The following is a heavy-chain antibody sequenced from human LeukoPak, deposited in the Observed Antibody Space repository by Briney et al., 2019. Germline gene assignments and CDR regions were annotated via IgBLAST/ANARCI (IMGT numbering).Heavy chain of an antibody. CDR2: IYYSGST. Sequence: PSETLSLTCTVSGYSISSYYWSWIRQPPGKGLEWIGYIYYSGSTNYNPSLKSRVTISVDTSKNQFSLKLSSVTAADTAVYYCARDTNSSFDYWGQGTLVTVSS. J-gene: IGHJ4*02. CDR3: ARDTNSSFDY. CDR1: GYSISSYY. D-gene: IGHD6-19*01. V-gene: IGHV4-59*01.